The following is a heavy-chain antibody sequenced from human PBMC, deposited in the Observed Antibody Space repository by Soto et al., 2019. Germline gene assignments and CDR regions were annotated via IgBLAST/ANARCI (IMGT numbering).Heavy chain of an antibody. D-gene: IGHD4-17*01. CDR2: IYHSGTA. CDR1: GDSIRSGDHY. J-gene: IGHJ4*02. Sequence: SETLSLTCTVSGDSIRSGDHYWSWIRQHPGKGLEWIGYIYHSGTAYYNPSHQSRVTTSVDTSKNQFSLKLSSVTAADTAVYYCARVPFYGDYGRYFDSWGQGTLVTVSS. V-gene: IGHV4-31*03. CDR3: ARVPFYGDYGRYFDS.